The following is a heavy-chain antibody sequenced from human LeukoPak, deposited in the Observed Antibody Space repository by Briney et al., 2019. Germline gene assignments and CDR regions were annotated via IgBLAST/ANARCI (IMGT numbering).Heavy chain of an antibody. D-gene: IGHD3-3*01. J-gene: IGHJ5*02. Sequence: GASVTVSCKASGYTFTNYGISWVRQAPGQGLEWMGWISAYNGNTNYAQKLQGRVTMTTDASTRTAYMELRSLRSDDTAVYYCARLVYPRTDYDFWSGYQYSWCGPWGQGTLVTVSS. V-gene: IGHV1-18*01. CDR3: ARLVYPRTDYDFWSGYQYSWCGP. CDR1: GYTFTNYG. CDR2: ISAYNGNT.